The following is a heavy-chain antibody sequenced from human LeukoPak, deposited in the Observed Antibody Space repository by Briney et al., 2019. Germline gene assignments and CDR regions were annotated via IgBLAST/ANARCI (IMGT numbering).Heavy chain of an antibody. Sequence: GGSLRLSCAASGFIFSSHGIHWVRQAPGKGLEWVAVISYDGNDKYYSDSVKGRFTISRENSKNTLYLQMSSLRAEDTAMYYCARHRDGSGSYFDAFDIWGQGTMATVSS. CDR1: GFIFSSHG. CDR3: ARHRDGSGSYFDAFDI. V-gene: IGHV3-30*19. D-gene: IGHD3-10*01. CDR2: ISYDGNDK. J-gene: IGHJ3*02.